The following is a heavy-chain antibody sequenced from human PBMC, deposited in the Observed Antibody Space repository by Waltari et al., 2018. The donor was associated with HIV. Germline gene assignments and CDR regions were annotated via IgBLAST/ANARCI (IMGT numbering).Heavy chain of an antibody. CDR2: ISGSGGST. V-gene: IGHV3-23*01. Sequence: EVQLLESGGGLVQPGGSLRLSCAASGFTFSSYAMSWVRQAPGKGLEWVSAISGSGGSTYYADSVKGRFTISREKSKNTLYLQMNSLRAEDTAVYYCAKGLCSSTSCYGEGDFFGGVYYYYGMDVWGQGTTVTVSS. CDR3: AKGLCSSTSCYGEGDFFGGVYYYYGMDV. J-gene: IGHJ6*02. D-gene: IGHD2-2*01. CDR1: GFTFSSYA.